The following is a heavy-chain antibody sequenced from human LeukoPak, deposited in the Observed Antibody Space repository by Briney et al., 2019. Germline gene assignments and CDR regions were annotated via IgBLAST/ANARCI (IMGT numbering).Heavy chain of an antibody. Sequence: ASVKVSWKASGYTFTSYGIRWGRQAPGQGLEGIGWIIAYNVKTNYAQKLKGRVTMTTETSTSTAYMELRRLRSDDTAVYYCARKTEAYYYDSSGPFDYWGQGTLVTVSS. CDR1: GYTFTSYG. CDR2: IIAYNVKT. V-gene: IGHV1-18*01. CDR3: ARKTEAYYYDSSGPFDY. J-gene: IGHJ4*02. D-gene: IGHD3-22*01.